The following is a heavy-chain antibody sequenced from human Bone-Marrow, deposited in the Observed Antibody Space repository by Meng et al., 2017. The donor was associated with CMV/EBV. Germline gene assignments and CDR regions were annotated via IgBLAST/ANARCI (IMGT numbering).Heavy chain of an antibody. CDR3: ARDLARVGYCSSTSCYTKGAFDY. CDR1: GGTFSSYA. D-gene: IGHD2-2*02. J-gene: IGHJ4*02. Sequence: SVKVSCKASGGTFSSYAISWVRQAPGQGLEWMGGIIPIFGTANYAQKFQGRVTITTDESTSTAYMELSSLRSEDTAVYYCARDLARVGYCSSTSCYTKGAFDYWGQGTLVPVSS. CDR2: IIPIFGTA. V-gene: IGHV1-69*05.